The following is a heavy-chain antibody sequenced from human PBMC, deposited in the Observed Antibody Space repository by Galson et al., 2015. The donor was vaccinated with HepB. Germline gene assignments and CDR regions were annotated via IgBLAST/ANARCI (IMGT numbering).Heavy chain of an antibody. Sequence: SLRLSCAASGFTFDDYPMHWVRQAPGKGLEWVSLISWDGGSTYYVDSVKGRFTISRDNSKKSLYLQMDSLRAEDTAVYYCARDRSEGAWRIQPWLIDYFDYWGQGTLVTVSS. CDR2: ISWDGGST. V-gene: IGHV3-43D*03. D-gene: IGHD5-18*01. CDR3: ARDRSEGAWRIQPWLIDYFDY. CDR1: GFTFDDYP. J-gene: IGHJ4*02.